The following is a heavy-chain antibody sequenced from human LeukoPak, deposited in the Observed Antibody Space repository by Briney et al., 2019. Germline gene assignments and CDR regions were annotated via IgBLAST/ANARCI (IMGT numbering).Heavy chain of an antibody. CDR2: VYRSGST. J-gene: IGHJ4*02. Sequence: SETLSLTCTVSNYSISSGYYWGWIRQPPGKGLEWIANVYRSGSTYYKSSLKSRVRISVDTSKNQFSLHLTSVTAADTAVYYCARQTGSGLFILPGGQGTLVTVSS. CDR1: NYSISSGYY. CDR3: ARQTGSGLFILP. D-gene: IGHD3/OR15-3a*01. V-gene: IGHV4-38-2*02.